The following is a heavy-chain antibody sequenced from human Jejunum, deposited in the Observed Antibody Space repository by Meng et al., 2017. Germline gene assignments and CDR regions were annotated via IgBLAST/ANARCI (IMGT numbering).Heavy chain of an antibody. CDR2: IDHRGSP. J-gene: IGHJ4*02. D-gene: IGHD3-22*01. Sequence: QLQLQEPGPGLVTPSGTLSLTCTVSGDSITTNTYWSWVRQSPEKGLEWIGQIDHRGSPYYNPSLKSRVTMSVDKSKSQVSLQLTSVTAADTAVYYCAKHGGYYQHYWGQGTLVTVSS. CDR1: GDSITTNTY. CDR3: AKHGGYYQHY. V-gene: IGHV4-4*02.